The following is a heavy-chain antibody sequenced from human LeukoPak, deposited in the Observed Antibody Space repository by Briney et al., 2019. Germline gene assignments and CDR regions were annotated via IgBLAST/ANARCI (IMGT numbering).Heavy chain of an antibody. CDR1: GFTFSTYA. V-gene: IGHV3-74*01. CDR3: VYSGNYRFDY. D-gene: IGHD1-26*01. J-gene: IGHJ4*02. CDR2: INSDGSIT. Sequence: GRSLRLSCAASGFTFSTYAMHWARQGPGEGLVWVSRINSDGSITNYADSVKGRFTTSRDNAKNTLYLQMNSLRPEDTAIYYCVYSGNYRFDYWGQGALVTVSS.